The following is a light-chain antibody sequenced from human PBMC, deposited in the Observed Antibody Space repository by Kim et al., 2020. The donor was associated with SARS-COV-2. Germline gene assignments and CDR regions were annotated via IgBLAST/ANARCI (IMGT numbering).Light chain of an antibody. V-gene: IGLV1-47*01. CDR3: AAWDDSLSGWV. CDR1: SSNSGSNY. Sequence: GQRVTSSWSGSSSNSGSNYEYWCRRFPGTAPKLPIYRNNQRPSGVPDRFSGSKSGTSASLAISGLRSEDEADYYCAAWDDSLSGWVFGGGTQLTVL. CDR2: RNN. J-gene: IGLJ3*02.